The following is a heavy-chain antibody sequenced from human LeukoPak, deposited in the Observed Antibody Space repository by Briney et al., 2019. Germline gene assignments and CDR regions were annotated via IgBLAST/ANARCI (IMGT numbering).Heavy chain of an antibody. Sequence: PGGSLRLSCAASGFTFSSYSMNWVRQAPGKGLEWVSSISSSSSYIYYADSVKGRFTISRDNAKNSLYLQMNSLRAEDTAVYYCARAGSGSPSTFDYWGQGTLVTVSS. CDR3: ARAGSGSPSTFDY. CDR1: GFTFSSYS. CDR2: ISSSSSYI. J-gene: IGHJ4*02. V-gene: IGHV3-21*01. D-gene: IGHD1-26*01.